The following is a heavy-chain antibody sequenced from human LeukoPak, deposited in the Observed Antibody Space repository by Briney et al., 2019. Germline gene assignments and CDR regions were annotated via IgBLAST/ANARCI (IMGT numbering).Heavy chain of an antibody. CDR2: ISSSTNTI. CDR1: GFTFSSYS. CDR3: ARGGYGANDDAFDI. D-gene: IGHD4-23*01. V-gene: IGHV3-48*02. Sequence: HPGGSLRLSCAASGFTFSSYSMNRVRQAPGKGLEWVSYISSSTNTIYYADSVRGRFTISRDNAKSSLFLQMNSLRDEDTAVYYCARGGYGANDDAFDIWGQGTMVTVSS. J-gene: IGHJ3*02.